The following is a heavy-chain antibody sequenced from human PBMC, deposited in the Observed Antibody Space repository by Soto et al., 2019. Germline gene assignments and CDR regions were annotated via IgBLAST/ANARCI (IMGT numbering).Heavy chain of an antibody. V-gene: IGHV3-23*01. J-gene: IGHJ4*02. Sequence: EVQLLESGGGLVQPGGSLSLSCAASAFTFNNYAMSWVRQTRGKGLERVPGIGGSGRTTYYAHSGKGRFTISRDNSNNTLFLQMNSLRAEDTAVYYCAKSRYSDSSGDFYDYWGQGTLVTVSS. CDR3: AKSRYSDSSGDFYDY. D-gene: IGHD3-22*01. CDR2: IGGSGRTT. CDR1: AFTFNNYA.